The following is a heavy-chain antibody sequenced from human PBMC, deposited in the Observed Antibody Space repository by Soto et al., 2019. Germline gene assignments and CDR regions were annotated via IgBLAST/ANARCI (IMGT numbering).Heavy chain of an antibody. J-gene: IGHJ3*02. V-gene: IGHV1-8*01. Sequence: ASVKVSCKASGYTFTSYDINWVRQATGQGLEWMGWMNPNSGNTGYAQKFQGRVTMTRNTSISTAYMELSSLRSEDTAVYYCARGQYYGSGSRDAFDIWGQGTLVTVSS. CDR2: MNPNSGNT. D-gene: IGHD3-10*01. CDR1: GYTFTSYD. CDR3: ARGQYYGSGSRDAFDI.